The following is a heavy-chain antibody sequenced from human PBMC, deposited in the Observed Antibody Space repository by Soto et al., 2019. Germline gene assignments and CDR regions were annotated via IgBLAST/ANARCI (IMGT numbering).Heavy chain of an antibody. D-gene: IGHD6-13*01. Sequence: QVQLQESGPGLVKPSGTLSLTCAVSGGSISSSNWWSWVSQPPAKGMEWRGVIYHSGSTNYNPSLTSRVTISVGKSKNKCSLKLSSVTAADTDAYYCARCIEAAGPRDYWGQGTLVTVSS. V-gene: IGHV4-4*02. CDR2: IYHSGST. CDR1: GGSISSSNW. J-gene: IGHJ4*02. CDR3: ARCIEAAGPRDY.